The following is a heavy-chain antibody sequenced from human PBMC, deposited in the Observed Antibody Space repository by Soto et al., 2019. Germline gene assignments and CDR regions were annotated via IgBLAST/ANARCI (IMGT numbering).Heavy chain of an antibody. V-gene: IGHV3-7*01. CDR1: GFTFSSYW. CDR3: ATDRLERPHGY. D-gene: IGHD1-1*01. Sequence: GGSLRLSCVASGFTFSSYWMSWVRQAPGKGLEWVANINQDGSEEYYVDSVKGRFTISRDNVKNSLYLQMNSLRAEDTTLYYCATDRLERPHGYWGQGTLVTVSS. CDR2: INQDGSEE. J-gene: IGHJ4*02.